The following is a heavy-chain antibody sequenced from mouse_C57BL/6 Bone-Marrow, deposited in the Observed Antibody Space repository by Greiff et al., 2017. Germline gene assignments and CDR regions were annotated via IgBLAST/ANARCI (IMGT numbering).Heavy chain of an antibody. CDR3: ASKGGYFDY. CDR1: GFSLTSYG. V-gene: IGHV2-2*01. Sequence: VQLVESGPGLVQPSQSLSITCTVSGFSLTSYGVHWVRQSPGKGLEWLGVIWSGGSTDYNAAFISRLSISKDNSKSQVFFKMNSLPADDTAIYYCASKGGYFDYWGQGTTLTVSS. CDR2: IWSGGST. J-gene: IGHJ2*01.